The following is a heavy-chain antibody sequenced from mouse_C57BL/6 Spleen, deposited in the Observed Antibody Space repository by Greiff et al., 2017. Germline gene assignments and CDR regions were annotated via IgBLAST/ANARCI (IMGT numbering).Heavy chain of an antibody. CDR2: INPNNGGT. V-gene: IGHV1-22*01. CDR1: GYTFTDYN. D-gene: IGHD2-2*01. CDR3: ARAWFGYAMDY. J-gene: IGHJ4*01. Sequence: EVQLQQSGPELVKPGASVQMSCKASGYTFTDYNMHWVKQRHGKSLEWIGYINPNNGGTSYNPKFKGKATLTVNKSSSTAYMELGSLTSEDSAVYYSARAWFGYAMDYWGQGTSVTGSS.